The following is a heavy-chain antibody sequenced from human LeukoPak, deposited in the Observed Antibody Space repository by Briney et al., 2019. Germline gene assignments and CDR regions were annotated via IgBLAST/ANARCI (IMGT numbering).Heavy chain of an antibody. CDR1: GFTFSSYW. J-gene: IGHJ4*02. V-gene: IGHV3-30-3*01. CDR2: ISHDENEK. CDR3: ATGPEYYYDTSSW. Sequence: GGSLRLSCAASGFTFSSYWMHWVRQAPGKGLEWVAVISHDENEKYYADSVKGRFTISRDNSKHTLYLQMNSLRVEDTAVYFCATGPEYYYDTSSWWGQGTLVTVSS. D-gene: IGHD3-22*01.